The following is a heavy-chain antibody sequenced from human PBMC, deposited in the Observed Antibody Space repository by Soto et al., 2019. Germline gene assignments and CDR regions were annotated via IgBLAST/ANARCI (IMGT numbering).Heavy chain of an antibody. V-gene: IGHV1-69*01. CDR1: GGTLSNYA. J-gene: IGHJ5*02. D-gene: IGHD3-10*01. CDR3: ARDLWIYYYGSGSYGWFDP. Sequence: QVQLVQSGAEVKKPGSSVKVSCKASGGTLSNYAISWVRQAPGQGLEWMGGIIPMLGTANYAQKFQGRVTFTADESTSTAYMELSRLRSEDTAVYYCARDLWIYYYGSGSYGWFDPWGQGTLVTVSS. CDR2: IIPMLGTA.